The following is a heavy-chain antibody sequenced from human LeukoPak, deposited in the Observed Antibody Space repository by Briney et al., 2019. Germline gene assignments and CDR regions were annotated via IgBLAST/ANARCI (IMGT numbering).Heavy chain of an antibody. Sequence: ASVKVSCKASGGTFSSYAISWVRQAPGQGLEWMGRIIPILGIANYAQKFQGRVTITADKSTSTAYMELSSLRSEDTAVYYCARELSDSDYYGSGSYSTTTYGMDVWGQGTTVTVSS. V-gene: IGHV1-69*04. CDR3: ARELSDSDYYGSGSYSTTTYGMDV. CDR2: IIPILGIA. D-gene: IGHD3-10*01. CDR1: GGTFSSYA. J-gene: IGHJ6*02.